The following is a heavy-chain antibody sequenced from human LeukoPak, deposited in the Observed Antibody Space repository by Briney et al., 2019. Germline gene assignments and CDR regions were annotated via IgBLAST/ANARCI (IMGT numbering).Heavy chain of an antibody. J-gene: IGHJ4*02. D-gene: IGHD5-12*01. CDR3: ARAVEYSGYDYEFDY. Sequence: PSETLSLTCTVSGGSISSYYWSWIRQPPGKGLEWIGYIYTSGSTNYNPSLKSRVTISVDTSKNQFSLKLSSVTAADTAVYYCARAVEYSGYDYEFDYWGQGTLVTVSS. CDR2: IYTSGST. CDR1: GGSISSYY. V-gene: IGHV4-4*09.